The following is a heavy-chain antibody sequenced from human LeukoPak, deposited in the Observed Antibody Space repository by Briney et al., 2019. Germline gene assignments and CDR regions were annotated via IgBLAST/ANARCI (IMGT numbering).Heavy chain of an antibody. Sequence: GGSLRLSCAASGFTFSSYWMSWVRQAPGKGLEWVANIKQDGSEKYYVDSVKGRFTISRDNAKNSLYLQMNSLRAEDTAVYYCARSGWIWFGESYYFDYWGQGTLATVSS. J-gene: IGHJ4*02. CDR3: ARSGWIWFGESYYFDY. D-gene: IGHD3-10*01. CDR2: IKQDGSEK. CDR1: GFTFSSYW. V-gene: IGHV3-7*01.